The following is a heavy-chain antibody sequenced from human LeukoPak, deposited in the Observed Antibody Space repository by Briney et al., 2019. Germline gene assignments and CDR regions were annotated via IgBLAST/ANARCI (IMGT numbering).Heavy chain of an antibody. CDR3: AKASLRYFDWFSDY. J-gene: IGHJ4*02. Sequence: GGSLRLSCAASGFTFSNYVASWVRQAPGKGLEWVAVISYDGSNKYYADSVKGRFTISRDNSRNTLHLQMNSLRAEDTAVYSCAKASLRYFDWFSDYWGQGTLVTVSS. V-gene: IGHV3-30*18. CDR1: GFTFSNYV. CDR2: ISYDGSNK. D-gene: IGHD3-9*01.